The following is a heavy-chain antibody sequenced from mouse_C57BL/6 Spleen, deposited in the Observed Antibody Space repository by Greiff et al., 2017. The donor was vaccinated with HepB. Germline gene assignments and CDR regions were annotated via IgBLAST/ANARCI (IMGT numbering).Heavy chain of an antibody. Sequence: VHVKQSGPELVKPGASVKISCKASGYSFTDYNMNWVKQSNGKSLEWIGVINPNYGTTSYNQKFKGKATLTVDQSSSTAYMQLNSLTSEDSAVYYCARIYDGYYVGFAYWGQGTLVTVSA. D-gene: IGHD2-3*01. CDR2: INPNYGTT. CDR3: ARIYDGYYVGFAY. V-gene: IGHV1-39*01. CDR1: GYSFTDYN. J-gene: IGHJ3*01.